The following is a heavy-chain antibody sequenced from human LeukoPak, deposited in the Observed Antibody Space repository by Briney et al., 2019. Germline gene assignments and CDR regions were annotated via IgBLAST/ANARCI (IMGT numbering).Heavy chain of an antibody. J-gene: IGHJ4*02. Sequence: PSETLSLTCTVSGGSISDNYWSWIRQPPGKGLEWIGYAYSSGHTNYNSSLKSRVTMSLDTSKSQFSLRLSSVTAADTALYFRARHPFATPFDYWGPGTLVTVSS. CDR1: GGSISDNY. CDR2: AYSSGHT. V-gene: IGHV4-59*08. CDR3: ARHPFATPFDY. D-gene: IGHD2-15*01.